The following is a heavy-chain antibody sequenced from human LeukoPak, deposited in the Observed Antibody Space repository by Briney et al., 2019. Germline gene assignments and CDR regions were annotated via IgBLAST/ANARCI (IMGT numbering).Heavy chain of an antibody. CDR1: GYTFTSYD. D-gene: IGHD3-16*02. V-gene: IGHV1-69*06. J-gene: IGHJ4*02. CDR2: IIPIFGTA. Sequence: ASVKVSCKASGYTFTSYDINWVRQAPGQGLEWMGGIIPIFGTANYAQKFQGRVTITADKSTSTAYMELSSLRSEDTAVYYCAREFNYDYVWGSYRYMDYWGQGTLVTVSS. CDR3: AREFNYDYVWGSYRYMDY.